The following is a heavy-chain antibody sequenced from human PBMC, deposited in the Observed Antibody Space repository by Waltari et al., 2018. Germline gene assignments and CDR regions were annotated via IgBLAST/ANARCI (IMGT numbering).Heavy chain of an antibody. V-gene: IGHV1-8*01. D-gene: IGHD3-10*01. CDR2: RNTNSGNT. CDR1: GYTFTSYD. J-gene: IGHJ4*02. Sequence: QVQLVQSGAEVKKPGASVKVSCKASGYTFTSYDINWVRQATGQGLEWMGGRNTNSGNTGYAQKFQGRVTMNRNTSISTAYMELSSLRSEDTAVYYCARGITTRVRGVVDYWGQGTLVIVSS. CDR3: ARGITTRVRGVVDY.